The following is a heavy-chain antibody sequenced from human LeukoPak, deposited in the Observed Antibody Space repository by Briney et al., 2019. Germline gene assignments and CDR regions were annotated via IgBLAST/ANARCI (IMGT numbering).Heavy chain of an antibody. Sequence: ASVKVSCKASGYTFTSYDINWVRQATGQGLEWMGWMNPNSGNTGYAQKFQGRVTMTRNTSISTAYMELSSLRSEDTAVYYCARGKYYDFWSFYFFYYYAMDVWGQGTTVTVSS. J-gene: IGHJ6*02. CDR1: GYTFTSYD. CDR3: ARGKYYDFWSFYFFYYYAMDV. V-gene: IGHV1-8*01. D-gene: IGHD3-3*01. CDR2: MNPNSGNT.